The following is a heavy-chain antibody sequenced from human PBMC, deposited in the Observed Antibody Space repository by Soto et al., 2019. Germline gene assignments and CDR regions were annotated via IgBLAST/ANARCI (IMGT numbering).Heavy chain of an antibody. CDR3: ARVRRYDFWSGYGQFDY. CDR2: MNPNSGNT. J-gene: IGHJ4*02. CDR1: GYTFTSYD. Sequence: ASVKVSCKASGYTFTSYDINWVRQATGQGLEWMGWMNPNSGNTGYAQKFQGRVTMTRNTSISTAYMELSSLRSEDTAVYYCARVRRYDFWSGYGQFDYWGQGTLVTAPQ. D-gene: IGHD3-3*01. V-gene: IGHV1-8*01.